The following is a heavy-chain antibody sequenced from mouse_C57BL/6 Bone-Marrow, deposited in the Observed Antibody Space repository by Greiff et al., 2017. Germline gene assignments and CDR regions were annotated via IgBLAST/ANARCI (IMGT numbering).Heavy chain of an antibody. CDR2: IYPSDSET. CDR1: GYTFTSYW. J-gene: IGHJ1*03. V-gene: IGHV1-61*01. CDR3: AREAGYDYDGWYFDV. Sequence: QVQLQQPGAELVRPGSSVKLSCKASGYTFTSYWMDWVKQRPGQGLEWIGNIYPSDSETHYNQKFKGKATLTVDKSSSTSYLQLSSLTSEDSAVYYCAREAGYDYDGWYFDVWGTGTTVTVSS. D-gene: IGHD2-4*01.